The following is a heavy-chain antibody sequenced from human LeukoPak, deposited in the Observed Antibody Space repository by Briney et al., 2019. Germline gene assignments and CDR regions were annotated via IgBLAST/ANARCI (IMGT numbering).Heavy chain of an antibody. CDR1: GFTFSSYG. D-gene: IGHD6-19*01. CDR2: IWYDGSNK. Sequence: GRSLRLSCAASGFTFSSYGMHWVRQAPGKGLVWVAVIWYDGSNKYYADSVKGRFTISRDNSKNTLYLQMNSLRAEDTAVYYCARDSAGNFDYWGQGTLVTVSS. J-gene: IGHJ4*02. V-gene: IGHV3-33*01. CDR3: ARDSAGNFDY.